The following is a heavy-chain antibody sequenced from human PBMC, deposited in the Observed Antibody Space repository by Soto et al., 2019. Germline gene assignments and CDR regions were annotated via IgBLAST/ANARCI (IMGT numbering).Heavy chain of an antibody. CDR2: IYYSGST. CDR3: AREVDYGDYGGYYYYYMDV. J-gene: IGHJ6*03. D-gene: IGHD4-17*01. Sequence: SQTMSLPCTVFDGKIRNHYWSWIRKTQGKGLEWIGYIYYSGSTNYNPSLKSRVTISVDTSKNQFSLKLSSVTAADTAVYYCAREVDYGDYGGYYYYYMDVWGKGTTVTVSS. V-gene: IGHV4-59*11. CDR1: DGKIRNHY.